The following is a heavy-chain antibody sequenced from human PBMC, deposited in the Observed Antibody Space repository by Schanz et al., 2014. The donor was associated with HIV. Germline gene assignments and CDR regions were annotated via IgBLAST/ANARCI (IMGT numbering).Heavy chain of an antibody. CDR1: GGTFSSYS. D-gene: IGHD6-19*01. CDR3: ARDFSGWTEFDY. CDR2: ILPTFATA. Sequence: QVQLVQSGAEVKKPGSSVKVSCKASGGTFSSYSISWVRQAPGQGLEWMGGILPTFATANYAQKFQGRVTITADESTSTAYMELSSLRSEDTAVYYCARDFSGWTEFDYWGQGTLVTVSS. J-gene: IGHJ4*02. V-gene: IGHV1-69*01.